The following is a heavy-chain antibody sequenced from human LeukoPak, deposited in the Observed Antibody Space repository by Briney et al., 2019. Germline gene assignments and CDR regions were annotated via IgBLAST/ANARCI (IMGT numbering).Heavy chain of an antibody. J-gene: IGHJ6*02. D-gene: IGHD3-3*01. V-gene: IGHV1-69*04. Sequence: GSSVKVSCKASGCTFSSYAISWLRQAPGPGLEWMGMIIPIFGRANYAQKFQGRVTIIADKSTSTTYMELSRLRSEDTAVYYCARDRPHHFLQWCLQKGMDVWGQGTTVSVSS. CDR3: ARDRPHHFLQWCLQKGMDV. CDR1: GCTFSSYA. CDR2: IIPIFGRA.